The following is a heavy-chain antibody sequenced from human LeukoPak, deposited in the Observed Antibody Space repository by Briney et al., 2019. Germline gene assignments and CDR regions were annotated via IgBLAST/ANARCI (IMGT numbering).Heavy chain of an antibody. D-gene: IGHD2-2*01. CDR1: GGSISSYY. J-gene: IGHJ5*02. V-gene: IGHV4-4*07. CDR2: IYTSGST. Sequence: PSETLSLTCTVSGGSISSYYWSWIRQPAGKGLEWIGRIYTSGSTNYNPSLKSRVTMSVDTSKNQFSLKLSSVTAADTAVYYCARDPASVVPAAGFDPWGQGTLVTVSS. CDR3: ARDPASVVPAAGFDP.